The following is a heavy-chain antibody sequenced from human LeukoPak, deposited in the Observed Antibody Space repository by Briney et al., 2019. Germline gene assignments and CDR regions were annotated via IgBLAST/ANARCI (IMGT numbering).Heavy chain of an antibody. Sequence: GESLKISCKGSGYSFTDYWIGWARQMPGKGLEWMGIIYPADSHTRYSPSFQGQVTISADKSITTAYLQWSSLKASDTAMYYCARHRPYLNWFDPWGQGTLVTVSS. CDR3: ARHRPYLNWFDP. J-gene: IGHJ5*02. CDR2: IYPADSHT. V-gene: IGHV5-51*01. D-gene: IGHD2/OR15-2a*01. CDR1: GYSFTDYW.